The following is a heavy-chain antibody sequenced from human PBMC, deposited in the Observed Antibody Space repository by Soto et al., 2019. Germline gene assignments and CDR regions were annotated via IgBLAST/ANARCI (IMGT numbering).Heavy chain of an antibody. D-gene: IGHD3-10*01. CDR3: ATIGSDYGHHFDY. Sequence: ASVKVSCKASGGTFSSYTISWVRQAPGQGLEWMGRIIPILGIANYAQKFQGRVTITADKSTSTAYMELSSLRSEDTAVYYCATIGSDYGHHFDYWGQGTLVTVSS. CDR2: IIPILGIA. V-gene: IGHV1-69*02. CDR1: GGTFSSYT. J-gene: IGHJ4*02.